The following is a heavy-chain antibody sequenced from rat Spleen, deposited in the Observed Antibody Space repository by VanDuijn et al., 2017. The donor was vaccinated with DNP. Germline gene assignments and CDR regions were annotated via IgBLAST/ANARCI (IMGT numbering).Heavy chain of an antibody. CDR1: GYSITSNY. Sequence: EVQLQESGSGLVKPSQSLSLTCSVTGYSITSNYWGWIRQFPGNKMEYIGHISYSGRTDYNPSLKSRISITRDTSRNHFFLHLISVTTEDTATYYCARGISSFHGYNSYWHFDFWGPGTVVTVSS. V-gene: IGHV3-1*01. J-gene: IGHJ1*01. D-gene: IGHD1-4*01. CDR2: ISYSGRT. CDR3: ARGISSFHGYNSYWHFDF.